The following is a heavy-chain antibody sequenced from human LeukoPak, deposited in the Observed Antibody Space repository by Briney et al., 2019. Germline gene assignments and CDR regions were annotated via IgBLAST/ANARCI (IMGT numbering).Heavy chain of an antibody. CDR1: GDTFSSYA. V-gene: IGHV1-69*05. CDR3: ASHSPPDCSSTSCYEPEGYYYYYYMDV. Sequence: ASVKVSCKASGDTFSSYAISWVRQAPGQGLEWMGGIIPIFGTANYAQKFQGRVTITTDESTSTAYMELSSLRSEDTAVYYCASHSPPDCSSTSCYEPEGYYYYYYMDVWGKGTTVTVSS. D-gene: IGHD2-2*01. CDR2: IIPIFGTA. J-gene: IGHJ6*03.